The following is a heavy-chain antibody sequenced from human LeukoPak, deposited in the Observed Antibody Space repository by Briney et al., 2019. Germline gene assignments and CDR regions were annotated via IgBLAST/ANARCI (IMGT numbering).Heavy chain of an antibody. V-gene: IGHV4-34*01. D-gene: IGHD3-16*01. CDR3: ARDYASGRFDP. Sequence: SETLSLTCAVYGGSFSGYYWSWIRQPPGKGLEWIGEINHSGSTNYNPSLKSRVTISVDTSKNQFSLKLSSVTAADTAVYYCARDYASGRFDPWGQGTLVTVSS. CDR2: INHSGST. J-gene: IGHJ5*02. CDR1: GGSFSGYY.